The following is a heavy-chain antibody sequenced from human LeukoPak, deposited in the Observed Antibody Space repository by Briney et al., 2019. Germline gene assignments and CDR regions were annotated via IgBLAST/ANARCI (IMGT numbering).Heavy chain of an antibody. D-gene: IGHD1-7*01. CDR3: ARAGYLELDDNWFDP. CDR1: GGSISSGGSS. CDR2: IYYSGST. V-gene: IGHV4-61*08. J-gene: IGHJ5*02. Sequence: SETLSLTCAVSGGSISSGGSSWSWIRQSPGKGLEWIGYIYYSGSTNYNPSLKSRVTISVDTSKNQFSLKLSSVTAADTAVYYCARAGYLELDDNWFDPWGQGTLVTVSS.